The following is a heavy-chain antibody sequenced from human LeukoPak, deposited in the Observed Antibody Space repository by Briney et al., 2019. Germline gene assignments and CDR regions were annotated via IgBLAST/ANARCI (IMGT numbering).Heavy chain of an antibody. CDR3: AKDGYCSSTSCSNNWFDP. CDR1: GFTFDDYT. D-gene: IGHD2-2*01. V-gene: IGHV3-43*01. CDR2: ISWDGGST. J-gene: IGHJ5*02. Sequence: GGSLRLSCAASGFTFDDYTMHWVRQAPGKGLEWVSLISWDGGSTYYADSVKGRFTISRDNSKNSLYLQMNSLRTEDTALYYCAKDGYCSSTSCSNNWFDPWGQGTLVTVSS.